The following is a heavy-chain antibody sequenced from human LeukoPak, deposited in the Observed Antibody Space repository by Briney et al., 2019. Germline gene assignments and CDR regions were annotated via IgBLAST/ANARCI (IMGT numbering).Heavy chain of an antibody. J-gene: IGHJ6*02. CDR3: ARDSRGYSGKRIYYGMDV. CDR1: GFTVSSNY. Sequence: PGGSLRLSCAASGFTVSSNYMSWVRQAPGEGLEWGSVIYSGGSTYYADSVKGRFTISRDNSKNTLYLQMNSLRAEDTAVYYCARDSRGYSGKRIYYGMDVWGQGTTVTVSS. V-gene: IGHV3-53*01. D-gene: IGHD5-12*01. CDR2: IYSGGST.